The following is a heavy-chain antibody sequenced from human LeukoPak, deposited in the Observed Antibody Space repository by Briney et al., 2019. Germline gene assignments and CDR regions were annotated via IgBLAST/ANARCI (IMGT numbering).Heavy chain of an antibody. CDR2: ISGSGGST. D-gene: IGHD3-10*01. J-gene: IGHJ5*02. CDR3: AKAEVLLWFGEYNNWFDP. CDR1: GFTFSSYA. V-gene: IGHV3-23*01. Sequence: GGSLRLSCAASGFTFSSYAMSWVRQAPGKGLEWVSAISGSGGSTYYADSVKGRFTVSRDNSKNTLYLQMNSLRAEDTAVYYCAKAEVLLWFGEYNNWFDPWGQGTLVTVSS.